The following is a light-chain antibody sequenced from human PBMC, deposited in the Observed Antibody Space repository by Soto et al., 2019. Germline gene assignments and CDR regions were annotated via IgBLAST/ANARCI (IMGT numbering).Light chain of an antibody. Sequence: QSALTQPPSVSGSPGQSVTISCTGTSSDVGSYNRVSWYQQPPGTAPKVMIYDVSNRPSGVPDRFSGSKSGNTASLTISGPQAGDGAVYYCCSFTSSGPLVFGGGTKLPVL. CDR3: CSFTSSGPLV. CDR2: DVS. J-gene: IGLJ2*01. V-gene: IGLV2-18*02. CDR1: SSDVGSYNR.